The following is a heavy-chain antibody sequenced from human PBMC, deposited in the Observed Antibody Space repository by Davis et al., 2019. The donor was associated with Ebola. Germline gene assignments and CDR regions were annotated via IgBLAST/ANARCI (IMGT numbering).Heavy chain of an antibody. CDR3: ARDRSPHSGYYYYGMDV. CDR2: VSTSGATI. CDR1: GFTFGDYY. D-gene: IGHD2-15*01. J-gene: IGHJ6*02. Sequence: GGSLRLSCAASGFTFGDYYMHWIRQAPGRGLEWLSYVSTSGATIHYADSVKGRFTVSRDNAENSLFLQMTSLRVEDTAVYYCARDRSPHSGYYYYGMDVWGQGTTVTVSS. V-gene: IGHV3-11*01.